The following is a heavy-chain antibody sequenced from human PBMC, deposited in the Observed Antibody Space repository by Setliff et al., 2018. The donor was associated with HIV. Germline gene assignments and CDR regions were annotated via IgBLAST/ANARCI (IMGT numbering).Heavy chain of an antibody. J-gene: IGHJ3*02. V-gene: IGHV3-7*01. CDR3: ARRGSNLPSGFDI. CDR2: IMQDGSVK. D-gene: IGHD3-3*01. CDR1: GFSFSSHW. Sequence: GGSLRLSCAASGFSFSSHWMTWVRQAPGKGLEWVANIMQDGSVKYYVDSVKGRFTISRDNAKNSLYLQMNSLRAEDTAVYYCARRGSNLPSGFDIWGQGTMVTVSS.